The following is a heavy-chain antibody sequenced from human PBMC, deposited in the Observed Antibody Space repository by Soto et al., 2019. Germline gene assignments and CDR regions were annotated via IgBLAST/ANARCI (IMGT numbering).Heavy chain of an antibody. CDR2: INAGNGNT. CDR1: GYTFTSYA. D-gene: IGHD6-13*01. Sequence: QVQLVQSGAEVKKPGASVKVSCKAPGYTFTSYAMHWVRQAPAQRLEWMGWINAGNGNTKYSQKFQGRVTITRDTPASKAYMELSSLRSEDTAVDYCASSKRDSTLYWGQGTLVTVSS. J-gene: IGHJ4*02. CDR3: ASSKRDSTLY. V-gene: IGHV1-3*01.